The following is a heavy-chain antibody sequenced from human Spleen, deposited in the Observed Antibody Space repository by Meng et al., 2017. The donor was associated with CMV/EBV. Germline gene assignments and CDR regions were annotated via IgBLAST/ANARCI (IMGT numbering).Heavy chain of an antibody. J-gene: IGHJ4*02. D-gene: IGHD3-10*01. CDR1: GFTCSNAW. Sequence: GESLKISCAASGFTCSNAWMSWVRQAPGKGLEWVGRIKTRTDGGTTDYAAPVTGRFTISRDDSKNTLYLQMNSLKTEDTAVYYCTTGSFWDYFDYWGQGTLVTVSS. CDR2: IKTRTDGGTT. CDR3: TTGSFWDYFDY. V-gene: IGHV3-15*01.